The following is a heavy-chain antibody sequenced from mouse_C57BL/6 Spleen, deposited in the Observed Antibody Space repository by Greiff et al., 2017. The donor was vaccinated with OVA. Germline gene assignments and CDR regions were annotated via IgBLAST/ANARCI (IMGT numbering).Heavy chain of an antibody. J-gene: IGHJ4*01. CDR3: ARGTTVVSTGALDY. CDR1: GYTFTDYY. V-gene: IGHV1-26*01. Sequence: VQLQQSGPELVKPGASVKISCKASGYTFTDYYMNWVKQSHGKSLEWIGDINPNNGGTSYNQKFKGKATLTVDKSSSTAYMELRSLTSEDSAVYYSARGTTVVSTGALDYWGQGTSDTVSS. D-gene: IGHD1-1*01. CDR2: INPNNGGT.